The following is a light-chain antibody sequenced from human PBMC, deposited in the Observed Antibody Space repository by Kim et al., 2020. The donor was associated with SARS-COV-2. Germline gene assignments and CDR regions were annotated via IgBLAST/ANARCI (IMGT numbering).Light chain of an antibody. V-gene: IGKV3-15*01. J-gene: IGKJ1*01. Sequence: EIVTTQSPATLSVSPGDRATLSCRAGQSLNSKLVWYQQKPGQAPRLLIYGASTRATGIPARFSGSGSGTQFTLTISSLQSEDFAVYYCQQYDNWPLTFGQGTKVEIK. CDR3: QQYDNWPLT. CDR2: GAS. CDR1: QSLNSK.